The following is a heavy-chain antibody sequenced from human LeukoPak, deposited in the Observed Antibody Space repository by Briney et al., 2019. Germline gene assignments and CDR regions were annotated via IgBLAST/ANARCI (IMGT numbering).Heavy chain of an antibody. CDR1: GYMFEGYY. CDR3: TGTHDYFSTTRYFDY. J-gene: IGHJ4*02. D-gene: IGHD5-12*01. Sequence: ASVKVSCKASGYMFEGYYMTWVRQAPGQGLEWMGWISGYNGKTNYAQKFQDRVTMTTDTSTRTVYLELRSLRPDDTAVYFCTGTHDYFSTTRYFDYWGQGALVIVTS. CDR2: ISGYNGKT. V-gene: IGHV1-18*01.